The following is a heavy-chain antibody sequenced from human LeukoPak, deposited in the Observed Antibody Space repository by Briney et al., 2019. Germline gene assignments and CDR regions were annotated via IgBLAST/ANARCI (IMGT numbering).Heavy chain of an antibody. CDR2: IKQDGSEK. D-gene: IGHD4-17*01. J-gene: IGHJ4*02. V-gene: IGHV3-7*03. CDR1: GFTFSSYW. CDR3: AREVSYGDYELGY. Sequence: GGSLRLSSAASGFTFSSYWMSWVRQAPGKGLEWVANIKQDGSEKYYVDSVKGRFTISRDNAKNSLYLQMNSLRAEDTAVCYCAREVSYGDYELGYWGQGTLVTVSS.